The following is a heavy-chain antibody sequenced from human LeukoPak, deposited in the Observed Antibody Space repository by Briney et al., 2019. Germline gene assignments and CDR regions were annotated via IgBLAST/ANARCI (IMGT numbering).Heavy chain of an antibody. D-gene: IGHD3-10*01. Sequence: GGSLRLSCAASGFIVSSNYMSWVRQAPGKGLEWVSVIYSGGSTYYADSVKGRFTISRHDSKHTLYLQMNSLRAEDTAVYYCAILSGSGSYSYFDYWGQGTLVTVSS. CDR3: AILSGSGSYSYFDY. CDR1: GFIVSSNY. J-gene: IGHJ4*02. V-gene: IGHV3-53*04. CDR2: IYSGGST.